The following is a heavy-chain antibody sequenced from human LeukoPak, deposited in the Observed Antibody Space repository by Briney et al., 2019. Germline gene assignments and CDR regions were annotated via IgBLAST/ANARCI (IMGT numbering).Heavy chain of an antibody. CDR3: ARDRTVTIYLSPEYYFDY. CDR1: GGSISSSSYY. J-gene: IGHJ4*02. D-gene: IGHD4-17*01. V-gene: IGHV4-61*02. CDR2: IYTSGST. Sequence: SETLSLTCTVSGGSISSSSYYWSWIRQPAGKGLEWIGRIYTSGSTNYNPSLKSRVTMSVDTSKNQFSLKLSSVTAADTAVYYCARDRTVTIYLSPEYYFDYWGQGTLVTVSS.